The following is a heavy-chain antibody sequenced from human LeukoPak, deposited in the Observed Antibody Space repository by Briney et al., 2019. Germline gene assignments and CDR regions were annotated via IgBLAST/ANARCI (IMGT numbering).Heavy chain of an antibody. Sequence: GGSLRLSCRGSGFTFGDYAMSWFRQAPGKGLEWVSFIRSKAYGGTTEYVASVKGRFTISRDDSNSIAYLQMNSLKIEDTAVYYYTRVSHGPGFDHWGQGNLVTVSS. V-gene: IGHV3-49*03. J-gene: IGHJ4*02. CDR1: GFTFGDYA. CDR3: TRVSHGPGFDH. CDR2: IRSKAYGGTT.